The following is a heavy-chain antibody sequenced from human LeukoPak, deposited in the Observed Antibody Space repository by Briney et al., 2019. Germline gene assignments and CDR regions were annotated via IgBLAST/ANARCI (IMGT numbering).Heavy chain of an antibody. J-gene: IGHJ3*02. V-gene: IGHV4-34*01. Sequence: KPSETLSLTCAVYGGSFSGYYWSWIRQPQGKGLEWIGEINHSGSTNYNPSLKSRVTISVDTSKNQFSLKLSSVTAADTAVYYCARCRYSSGADAFDIWGQGTMVTASS. CDR2: INHSGST. D-gene: IGHD6-19*01. CDR1: GGSFSGYY. CDR3: ARCRYSSGADAFDI.